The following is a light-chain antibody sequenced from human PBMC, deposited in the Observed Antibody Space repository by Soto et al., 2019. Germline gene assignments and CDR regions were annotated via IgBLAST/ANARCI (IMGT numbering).Light chain of an antibody. V-gene: IGLV2-23*01. CDR2: EGS. CDR1: SSDVGSYNL. J-gene: IGLJ1*01. Sequence: QSVLAQPASVSGSPGQSITISCTGTSSDVGSYNLVSWYQQHPGKAPKLMIYEGSKRPSGISSRFSGSKSGNTASLTISGLQAEDEADFYCCSYASGGTYVFGTGTKVTVL. CDR3: CSYASGGTYV.